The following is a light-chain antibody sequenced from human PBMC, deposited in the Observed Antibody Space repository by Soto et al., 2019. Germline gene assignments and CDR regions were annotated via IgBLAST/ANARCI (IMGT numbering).Light chain of an antibody. Sequence: EIVWTQSPGTLSLSPGERATLSCRASQTVSDMYLAWYQQKPGQAPRLLIYASNRATGIPDRFSGSGSGTDFTLSIGRLEPEDFAVYYCQHYGTSALFGPGTKVDIK. CDR3: QHYGTSAL. CDR1: QTVSDMY. CDR2: AS. V-gene: IGKV3-20*01. J-gene: IGKJ3*01.